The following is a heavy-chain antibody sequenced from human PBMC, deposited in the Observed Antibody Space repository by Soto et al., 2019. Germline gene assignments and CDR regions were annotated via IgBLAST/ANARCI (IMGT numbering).Heavy chain of an antibody. CDR1: GGTFSTSA. J-gene: IGHJ6*02. CDR2: IIPIFRTP. CDR3: ARDKDRLQLGGNYYYILDV. D-gene: IGHD5-12*01. Sequence: QVQLEQSGAEVKTPGSSVKVACKASGGTFSTSAISWVRQAPGQGLEWMGGIIPIFRTPDYAQKFQGRVTVIADESTSTVYMEWSGLRSDDTAVYYCARDKDRLQLGGNYYYILDVWGQGTTVTVSS. V-gene: IGHV1-69*12.